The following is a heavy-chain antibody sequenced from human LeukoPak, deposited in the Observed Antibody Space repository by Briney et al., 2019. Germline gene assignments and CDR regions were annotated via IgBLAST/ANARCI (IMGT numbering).Heavy chain of an antibody. Sequence: ASVRVSCKASGYDFINYGITWVRQAPGQGLEWMGWISLYNGNTDYKLQGRVTMTTDTSTSTAYMELRSLRSDDTAVYYCARGGPFFSSSSSKEYYFDYWGQGTLVTVSS. J-gene: IGHJ4*02. CDR3: ARGGPFFSSSSSKEYYFDY. V-gene: IGHV1-18*01. D-gene: IGHD6-6*01. CDR2: ISLYNGNT. CDR1: GYDFINYG.